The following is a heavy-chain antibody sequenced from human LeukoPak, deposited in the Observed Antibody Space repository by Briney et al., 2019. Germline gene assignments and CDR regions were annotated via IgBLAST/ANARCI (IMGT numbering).Heavy chain of an antibody. J-gene: IGHJ4*02. D-gene: IGHD3-10*01. Sequence: GKSLRLSCAVSGFAFTSYVIHWVRQAPGKGLEWAAVMSYDGRTIFYADSVKGRFIISRDNSKKTVYLQMNSLRPEDTAVYYCAREAYYGSGSPPSYYFDYWGQGTLVTVSS. CDR1: GFAFTSYV. CDR2: MSYDGRTI. CDR3: AREAYYGSGSPPSYYFDY. V-gene: IGHV3-30*04.